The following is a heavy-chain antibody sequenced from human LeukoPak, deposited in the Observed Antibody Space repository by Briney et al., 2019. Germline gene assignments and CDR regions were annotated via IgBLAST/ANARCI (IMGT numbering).Heavy chain of an antibody. CDR3: ARDRYYYGSGPMDV. CDR2: IYYSGST. CDR1: GGSISSGSYY. D-gene: IGHD3-10*01. Sequence: SQTLSLTCTVSGGSISSGSYYWSWIRQPAGKGLEWIGYIYYSGSTYYNPSLKSRVTISVDTSKNQFSLKLSSVTAADTAVYYCARDRYYYGSGPMDVWGQGTTVTVSS. V-gene: IGHV4-31*03. J-gene: IGHJ6*02.